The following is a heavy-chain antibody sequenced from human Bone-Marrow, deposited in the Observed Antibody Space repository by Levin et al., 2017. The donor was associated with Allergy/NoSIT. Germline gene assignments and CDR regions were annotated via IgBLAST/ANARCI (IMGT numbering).Heavy chain of an antibody. Sequence: PGGSLRLSCAASGFTFDDFGMHWVRQVPGKGLEWVAGISWNSGDIGYAVSVKGRFTISRDNARNSLHLQMNSLRVEDTALYYCARDGKIASIFGVVITGGLNNWGQGTLVTVSS. J-gene: IGHJ4*02. V-gene: IGHV3-9*01. CDR3: ARDGKIASIFGVVITGGLNN. CDR2: ISWNSGDI. D-gene: IGHD3-3*01. CDR1: GFTFDDFG.